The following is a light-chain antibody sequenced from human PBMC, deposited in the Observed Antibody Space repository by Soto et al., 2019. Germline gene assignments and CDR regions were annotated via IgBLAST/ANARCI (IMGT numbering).Light chain of an antibody. CDR3: QQYSSYPRT. CDR2: EAS. J-gene: IGKJ1*01. CDR1: QSISRW. Sequence: DIQMTQSPSTLSASVGDRVTITCRASQSISRWLAGYQQKPGKAPYLLIHEASNLESGIPSRFSGSGSATEFTLTISSLQPDDFATYYCQQYSSYPRTFGQGTKVEIK. V-gene: IGKV1-5*03.